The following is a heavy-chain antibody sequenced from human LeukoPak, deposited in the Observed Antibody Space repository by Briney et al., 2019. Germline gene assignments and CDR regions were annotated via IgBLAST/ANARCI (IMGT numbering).Heavy chain of an antibody. CDR2: INHSGST. D-gene: IGHD3-10*01. J-gene: IGHJ4*02. CDR3: ARHLWFGELLSPAYDY. CDR1: GGSFSGYY. Sequence: SETLSLTCAVSGGSFSGYYWSWIRQPPGKGLEWIGEINHSGSTNYNPSLKSRVTISVDTSKNQFSLKLSSVTAADTAVYYCARHLWFGELLSPAYDYWGQGTLVTVSS. V-gene: IGHV4-34*01.